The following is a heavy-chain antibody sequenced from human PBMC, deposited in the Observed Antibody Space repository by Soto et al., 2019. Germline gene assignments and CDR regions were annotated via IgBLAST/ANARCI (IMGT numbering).Heavy chain of an antibody. CDR3: AKDGLVDHYYYMDV. V-gene: IGHV3-30*18. Sequence: QVQLVESGGGVVQPGRSLRLSCAASGFTFSSYGMHWVRQAPGKGLEWVAVISYDGSNKYYADSVKGRFTISRDNSKNTLYLQMNSLRAEDTAVYYCAKDGLVDHYYYMDVWGKGTTVTVSS. CDR2: ISYDGSNK. D-gene: IGHD3-16*02. CDR1: GFTFSSYG. J-gene: IGHJ6*03.